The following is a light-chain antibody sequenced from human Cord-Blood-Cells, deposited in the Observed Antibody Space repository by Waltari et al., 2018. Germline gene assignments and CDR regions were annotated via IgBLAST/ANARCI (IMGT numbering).Light chain of an antibody. CDR1: SSDVGSYNL. CDR3: CSYAGSSTL. J-gene: IGLJ2*01. CDR2: ECS. V-gene: IGLV2-23*01. Sequence: QSALTQPASVSGSPGQSITISCTGTSSDVGSYNLVSWYQQHPGKAPKLIIYECSKRPSAVSNRFSGSKSGNTASLTISGLQAEDEADYYCCSYAGSSTLFGGGTKLTVL.